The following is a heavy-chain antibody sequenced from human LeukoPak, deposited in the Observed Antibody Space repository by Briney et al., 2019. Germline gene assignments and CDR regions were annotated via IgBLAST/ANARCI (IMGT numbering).Heavy chain of an antibody. Sequence: ASVKVSCKASGYTFTSYYMHWVRQAPGQGLEWMGIINPSGGSTSYAQKFQGRVTMTRDMSTSTDYMELRSLRSDDTAVYYCARASTHRYNWESGQLNDAFDIWGQGTMVTVSS. CDR2: INPSGGST. J-gene: IGHJ3*02. CDR3: ARASTHRYNWESGQLNDAFDI. CDR1: GYTFTSYY. D-gene: IGHD1-20*01. V-gene: IGHV1-46*01.